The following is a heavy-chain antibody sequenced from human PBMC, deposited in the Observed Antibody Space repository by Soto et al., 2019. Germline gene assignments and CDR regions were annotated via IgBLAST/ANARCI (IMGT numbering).Heavy chain of an antibody. CDR1: GFTFNTYG. V-gene: IGHV3-33*08. Sequence: QVQLVESGGGVVQPGGSLRLSCTTSGFTFNTYGMHWVRQAPGKGLEWVAIIWYDGSNKYYADSVKGRFTISRDNSKNTLYIPMNSLRAEDTALYYCARADCTGAYCYSWPFNYGVDVWGQGTTVTVSS. D-gene: IGHD2-15*01. CDR3: ARADCTGAYCYSWPFNYGVDV. CDR2: IWYDGSNK. J-gene: IGHJ6*02.